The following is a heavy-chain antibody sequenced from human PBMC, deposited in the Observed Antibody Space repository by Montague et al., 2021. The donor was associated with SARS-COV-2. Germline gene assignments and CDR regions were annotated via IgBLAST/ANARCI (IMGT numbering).Heavy chain of an antibody. CDR3: AREGGRIQLWLRGDDAFNI. CDR2: INHSGST. CDR1: GGSFSGYY. D-gene: IGHD5-18*01. Sequence: TLSLTCAVYGGSFSGYYWSWIRQPPGKGLEWIGEINHSGSTFYNPSLKSRITISVDTSKNQFSLKLSSVTAADTAVYYCAREGGRIQLWLRGDDAFNIWGQGTLVTVSS. J-gene: IGHJ3*02. V-gene: IGHV4-34*09.